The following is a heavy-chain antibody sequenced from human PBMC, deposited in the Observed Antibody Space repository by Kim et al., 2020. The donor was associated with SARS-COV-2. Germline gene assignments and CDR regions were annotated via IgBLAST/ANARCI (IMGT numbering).Heavy chain of an antibody. D-gene: IGHD2-2*01. CDR2: INAGNGNT. J-gene: IGHJ4*02. CDR3: ARDFKYRGAPRQRVVPAAMPADY. CDR1: GYTFTSYA. V-gene: IGHV1-3*01. Sequence: ASVKVSCKASGYTFTSYAMHWVRQAPGQRLEWMGWINAGNGNTKYSQKFQGRVTITRDTSASTAYMELSSLRSEDTAVYYCARDFKYRGAPRQRVVPAAMPADYWGQGTLVTVSS.